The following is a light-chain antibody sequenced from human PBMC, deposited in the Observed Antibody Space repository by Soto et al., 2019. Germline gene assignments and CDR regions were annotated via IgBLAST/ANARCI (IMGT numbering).Light chain of an antibody. J-gene: IGLJ3*02. V-gene: IGLV1-44*01. Sequence: QAVVTQPPSASGTPGQRVTISCSGSSSNIGSNTVNWYQQLPGTAPKLLIYSNNQRPSGVPYRFSGSKSGTSASLAISGLQSEDEDDYYCAAWDDSLNGWVFGGGTKLTVL. CDR1: SSNIGSNT. CDR3: AAWDDSLNGWV. CDR2: SNN.